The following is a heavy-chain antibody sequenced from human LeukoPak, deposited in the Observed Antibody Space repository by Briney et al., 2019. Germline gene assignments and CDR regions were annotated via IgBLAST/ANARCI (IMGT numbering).Heavy chain of an antibody. CDR1: GFTFSSYW. D-gene: IGHD4-17*01. V-gene: IGHV3-7*04. J-gene: IGHJ4*02. CDR3: ARVHGDYEYYFDY. CDR2: MKQDGSEK. Sequence: GGSLRLSCAASGFTFSSYWMSWVRQAPGKGLEWVANMKQDGSEKYYVDSVKGRFTISRDNAKNSLYLQMNSLRAEDTAVYYCARVHGDYEYYFDYWGQGTLVTVSS.